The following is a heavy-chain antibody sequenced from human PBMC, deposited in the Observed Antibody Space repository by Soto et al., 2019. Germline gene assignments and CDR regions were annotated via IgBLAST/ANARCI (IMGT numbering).Heavy chain of an antibody. CDR2: MNPNSGNT. CDR1: GYTFTSYD. J-gene: IGHJ6*03. CDR3: ARGAAVAPLVYYYYYYMDV. V-gene: IGHV1-8*01. D-gene: IGHD6-19*01. Sequence: GASVKVSCKASGYTFTSYDINWVRQATGQGLEWMGWMNPNSGNTGYAQKFQGRVTMTRNTSISTAYMELSSLRSEDTAVYYCARGAAVAPLVYYYYYYMDVWGKGTTVTVSS.